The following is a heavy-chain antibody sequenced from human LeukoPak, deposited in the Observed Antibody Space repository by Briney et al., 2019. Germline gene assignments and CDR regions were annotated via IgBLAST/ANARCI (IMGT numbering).Heavy chain of an antibody. Sequence: SETLSLTCAVYVGSFSGYYWSWIRQPPGKGLEWIGEIDHSGRTNSNASLKSRVTISVDMSKNQFSLRLSSVTAADTAVYYCARKSIVTAGRKPYDFWDQGTLVTVSP. V-gene: IGHV4-34*01. CDR2: IDHSGRT. J-gene: IGHJ4*02. CDR1: VGSFSGYY. D-gene: IGHD6-13*01. CDR3: ARKSIVTAGRKPYDF.